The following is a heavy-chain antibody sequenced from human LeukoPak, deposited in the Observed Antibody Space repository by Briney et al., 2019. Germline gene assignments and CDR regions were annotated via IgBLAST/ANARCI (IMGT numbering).Heavy chain of an antibody. J-gene: IGHJ2*01. V-gene: IGHV1-69*13. CDR1: GGTFSSYA. D-gene: IGHD6-13*01. Sequence: ASVKVSCKASGGTFSSYAISWVRQAPGQGLEWMGGIIPIFGTANYAQKFQGRVTITADESTSTAYMELSSLRAEDTAVYYCAREGYWSTNWYKFGSLLRYFDLWGRGTLVTVSS. CDR2: IIPIFGTA. CDR3: AREGYWSTNWYKFGSLLRYFDL.